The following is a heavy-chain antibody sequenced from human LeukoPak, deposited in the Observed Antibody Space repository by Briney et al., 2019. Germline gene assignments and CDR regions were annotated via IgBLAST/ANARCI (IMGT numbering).Heavy chain of an antibody. V-gene: IGHV4-38-2*02. J-gene: IGHJ6*03. CDR3: ARDWVAVGGDYMDV. D-gene: IGHD2-21*01. CDR2: IYHSGRT. CDR1: GYSISSGYY. Sequence: SETLSLTCTVSGYSISSGYYWGWIRQPPGKGLEWIGSIYHSGRTYYNPSLKSRVTISLDTSKNLFSLKMSSVTAADTAVYYCARDWVAVGGDYMDVWGKGTTVTISS.